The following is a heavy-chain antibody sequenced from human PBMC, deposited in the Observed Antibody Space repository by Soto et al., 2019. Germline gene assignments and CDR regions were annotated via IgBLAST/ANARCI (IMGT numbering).Heavy chain of an antibody. Sequence: DVQLVESGGGLVQPGGSLRLSCAVSGFTVSSDYMSWVRQAPAKGLEWVSAIYSGGDTYYADSMKGRFTMSRDNSKTTLYLQMNGLRAEDTAVYYCARENTGWPDALVMWGQGTMVTVSS. D-gene: IGHD6-19*01. CDR1: GFTVSSDY. CDR3: ARENTGWPDALVM. J-gene: IGHJ3*02. V-gene: IGHV3-66*01. CDR2: IYSGGDT.